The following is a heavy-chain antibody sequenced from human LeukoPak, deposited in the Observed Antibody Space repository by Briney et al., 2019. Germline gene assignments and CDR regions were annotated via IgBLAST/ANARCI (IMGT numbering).Heavy chain of an antibody. CDR3: ATLGGTARFDP. D-gene: IGHD1-7*01. V-gene: IGHV3-7*01. J-gene: IGHJ5*02. CDR2: IKQDGSEK. CDR1: GFTFSSYW. Sequence: GESLRLSCGASGFTFSSYWMSWVRQAPGRGLEWVANIKQDGSEKDYVDSVKGRFTISRDNAKNSLYLQMSNLRAEDTAIYYCATLGGTARFDPWGQGTLVTVSS.